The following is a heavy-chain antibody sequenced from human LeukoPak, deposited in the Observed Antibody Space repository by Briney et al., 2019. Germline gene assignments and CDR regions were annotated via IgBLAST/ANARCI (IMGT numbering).Heavy chain of an antibody. V-gene: IGHV4-59*01. CDR2: IYYSGST. Sequence: SETLSLTCTVSGGSISSYYWSWIRQPRGKGLEWIGYIYYSGSTNYNPSLKSRVTISVDTSKNQFSLKLSSVTAADTAVYYCARQIGVVSFDPWGQGTPVTVSS. J-gene: IGHJ5*02. D-gene: IGHD3-3*01. CDR1: GGSISSYY. CDR3: ARQIGVVSFDP.